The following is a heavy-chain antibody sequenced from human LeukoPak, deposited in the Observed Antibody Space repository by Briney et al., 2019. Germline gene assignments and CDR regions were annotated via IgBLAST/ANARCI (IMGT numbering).Heavy chain of an antibody. CDR2: ISYSGST. V-gene: IGHV4-39*01. J-gene: IGHJ5*02. CDR3: ARHRYSSGWYNWFDP. CDR1: GGSITTNNYY. D-gene: IGHD6-19*01. Sequence: KSSETLSLTCTVSGGSITTNNYYWGWIRQPPGKGLEWIGMISYSGSTYYNPSLKSRVTISVDTSKNQFSLKLRSVTAADTAVYYCARHRYSSGWYNWFDPWGQGTLVTVSS.